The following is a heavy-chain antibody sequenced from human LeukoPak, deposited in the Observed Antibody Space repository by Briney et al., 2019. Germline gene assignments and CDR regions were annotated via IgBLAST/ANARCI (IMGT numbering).Heavy chain of an antibody. CDR2: IDPSGGST. D-gene: IGHD6-6*01. CDR3: ARRRSSSSSADDAFDI. Sequence: ASVKVSCKASGYTFTSYYMHWVRQAPGQGLEWMGIIDPSGGSTSYAQKFQGRVTMTRDTSTSTVYMELSSLRSEDTAVYYCARRRSSSSSADDAFDIWGQGTMVTVSS. V-gene: IGHV1-46*01. CDR1: GYTFTSYY. J-gene: IGHJ3*02.